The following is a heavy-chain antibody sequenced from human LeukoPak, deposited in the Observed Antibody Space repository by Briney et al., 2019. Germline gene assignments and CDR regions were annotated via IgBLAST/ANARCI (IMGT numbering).Heavy chain of an antibody. D-gene: IGHD6-19*01. CDR3: ARGRGSGWHYYYYYMDV. V-gene: IGHV1-46*01. Sequence: GASVKVSCKASGYTFTSYYMHWMRQAPGQGPEWMGIINPRGGSTDYAQKFQGRVTMTSDTSTSTVYMELHSLRSEDTAVYYCARGRGSGWHYYYYYMDVWGKGTTVTISS. CDR2: INPRGGST. CDR1: GYTFTSYY. J-gene: IGHJ6*03.